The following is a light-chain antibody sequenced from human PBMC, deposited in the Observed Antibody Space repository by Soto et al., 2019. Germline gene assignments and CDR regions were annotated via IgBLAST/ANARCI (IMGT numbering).Light chain of an antibody. CDR1: QSFSTY. CDR3: QQSYSSPYT. V-gene: IGKV1-39*01. J-gene: IGKJ2*01. CDR2: AAS. Sequence: DIPMTQSPSSLSASVGDRVTITCRASQSFSTYLNWYQQKPGKAPNLLIYAASSLQSGVPSRFSGSGSGTDFTLTISSLQPEDFATYYCQQSYSSPYTFGQGTKLEIK.